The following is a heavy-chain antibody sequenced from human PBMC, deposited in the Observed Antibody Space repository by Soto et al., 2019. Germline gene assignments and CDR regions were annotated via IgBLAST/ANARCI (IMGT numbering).Heavy chain of an antibody. V-gene: IGHV3-23*01. CDR2: ISDSGGDT. D-gene: IGHD2-15*01. J-gene: IGHJ4*02. CDR3: AKRGGPRLYYFHY. Sequence: GGSLRLSCAASGFTFSNYAMSWVRQAPGKGLEWVSTISDSGGDTYYADSVKGRFTISRDSSKNTLYLQLNSLRAEDTAVYYCAKRGGPRLYYFHYWAQGNLVTVSS. CDR1: GFTFSNYA.